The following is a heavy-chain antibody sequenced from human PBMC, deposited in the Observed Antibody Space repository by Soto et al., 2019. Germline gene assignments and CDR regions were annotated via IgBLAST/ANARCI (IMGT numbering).Heavy chain of an antibody. D-gene: IGHD3-22*01. CDR1: GFTFSSYG. CDR2: ISYDGSNK. V-gene: IGHV3-30*18. J-gene: IGHJ4*02. CDR3: AKDLTDDSSGYPLAH. Sequence: GGSLRLSCAASGFTFSSYGMHWVRQAPGKGLEWVAVISYDGSNKYYADSVKGRFTIYRDNSKNTLYLQMNSLRAEDTAVYYCAKDLTDDSSGYPLAHWGQGTLVTVSS.